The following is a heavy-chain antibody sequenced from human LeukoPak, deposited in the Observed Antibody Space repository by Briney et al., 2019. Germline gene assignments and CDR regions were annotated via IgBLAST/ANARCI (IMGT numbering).Heavy chain of an antibody. CDR1: EFSVGSNY. CDR3: AKNGDRGAYCSGGSCYPYYYYYMDV. D-gene: IGHD2-15*01. CDR2: IYSGGST. J-gene: IGHJ6*03. V-gene: IGHV3-53*01. Sequence: PGGSLRLSCAASEFSVGSNYMTWVRQAPGKGLEWVSLIYSGGSTYYADSVKGRFTISRDNSKNTLFLQVNSLRAEDTAIYYCAKNGDRGAYCSGGSCYPYYYYYMDVWGKGTTVTISS.